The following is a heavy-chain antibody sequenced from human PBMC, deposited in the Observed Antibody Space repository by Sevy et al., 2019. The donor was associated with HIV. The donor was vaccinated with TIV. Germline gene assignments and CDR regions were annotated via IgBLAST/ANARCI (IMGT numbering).Heavy chain of an antibody. V-gene: IGHV4-39*01. CDR1: GGSISSSSYY. J-gene: IGHJ4*02. D-gene: IGHD6-19*01. CDR3: ATDTGYSSGWYDLFDY. Sequence: SETLSLTCTVSGGSISSSSYYWGWIRQPPGKGLEWIGSIYYSGSTYYNPSLKSQVTISVDTSKNQFSLKLSSVTTADTAVYYCATDTGYSSGWYDLFDYWGQGTLVTVSS. CDR2: IYYSGST.